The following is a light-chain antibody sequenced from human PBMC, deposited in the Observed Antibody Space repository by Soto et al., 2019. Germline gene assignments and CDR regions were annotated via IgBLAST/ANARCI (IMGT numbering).Light chain of an antibody. CDR2: EVN. CDR3: SSYAGSSNV. Sequence: QSVLTQPPSASGSPGQSVTISCTGTSSDVGGYDYVSWYQQRPGKAPKLLIHEVNKRPSGVPDRFSGSKSGNTASLTVSGLQAEDEADYYCSSYAGSSNVFGTGTKVTVL. J-gene: IGLJ1*01. V-gene: IGLV2-8*01. CDR1: SSDVGGYDY.